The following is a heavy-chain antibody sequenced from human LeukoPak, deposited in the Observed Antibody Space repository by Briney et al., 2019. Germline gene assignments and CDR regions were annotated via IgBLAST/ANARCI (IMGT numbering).Heavy chain of an antibody. D-gene: IGHD3-22*01. CDR3: ARVEYYDSSGYPLDY. CDR2: IIPIFGTA. CDR1: GYTFTSYY. Sequence: ASVTVSCKASGYTFTSYYMHWVRQAPGQGLEWMGGIIPIFGTANYAQKFQGRVTITADESTSTAYMELSSLRSEDTAVYYCARVEYYDSSGYPLDYWGQGTLVTVSS. V-gene: IGHV1-69*13. J-gene: IGHJ4*02.